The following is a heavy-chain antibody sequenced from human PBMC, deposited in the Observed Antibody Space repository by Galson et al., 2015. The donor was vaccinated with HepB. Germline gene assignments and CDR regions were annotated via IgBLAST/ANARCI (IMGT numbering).Heavy chain of an antibody. J-gene: IGHJ5*02. V-gene: IGHV3-33*01. CDR2: IWYDGSNK. D-gene: IGHD4-17*01. CDR1: GFTFSSYG. Sequence: SLRLSCAASGFTFSSYGMHWVRQAPGKGLEWVAVIWYDGSNKYYADSVKGRFTISRDNSKNTLYLQMNSLRAEDTAVYYCARGGVGDDYGDRYNWFDPWGQGTLVTVSS. CDR3: ARGGVGDDYGDRYNWFDP.